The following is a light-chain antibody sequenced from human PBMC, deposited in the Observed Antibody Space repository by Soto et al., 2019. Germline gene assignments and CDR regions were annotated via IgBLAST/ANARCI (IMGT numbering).Light chain of an antibody. CDR3: AAWDDRLNVVV. V-gene: IGLV1-44*01. CDR2: SNN. J-gene: IGLJ2*01. CDR1: SSNIGSNT. Sequence: QAVVTQPPSASGTPGQRVTISCSGSSSNIGSNTVNWYQQLPGTAPKLLIYSNNQRPSGVPDRFSGSKSGTSASLAISGLQSEDEGDYYCAAWDDRLNVVVFGGGTKLTVL.